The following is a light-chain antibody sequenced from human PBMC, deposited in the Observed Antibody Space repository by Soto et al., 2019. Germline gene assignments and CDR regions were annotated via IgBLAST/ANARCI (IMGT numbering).Light chain of an antibody. CDR2: APS. V-gene: IGKV1-39*01. J-gene: IGKJ2*01. CDR3: QQNYTTPYT. CDR1: QSISSY. Sequence: DIQMTQSPSSLSASVGDRVTITCRASQSISSYLNWYQQKPGKAPKLLIFAPSTLQTGVPSRFSGSGSGTDFTLTISSLQPEDFATYYCQQNYTTPYTFGQGTKLEIK.